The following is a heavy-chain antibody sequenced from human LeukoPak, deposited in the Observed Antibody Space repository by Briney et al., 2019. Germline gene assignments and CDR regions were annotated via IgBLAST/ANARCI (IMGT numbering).Heavy chain of an antibody. Sequence: PGGSLRLSCAASGFTFSSYWMSWVRQAPGKGLEWVANIKQDGSEKYYVDSVKGRFTISRDNAKNSLYLQMNSLRAEDTAVHYCARDRGDFWGDDYYMDVWGKGTTVTVSS. CDR3: ARDRGDFWGDDYYMDV. CDR2: IKQDGSEK. CDR1: GFTFSSYW. J-gene: IGHJ6*03. D-gene: IGHD3-3*01. V-gene: IGHV3-7*01.